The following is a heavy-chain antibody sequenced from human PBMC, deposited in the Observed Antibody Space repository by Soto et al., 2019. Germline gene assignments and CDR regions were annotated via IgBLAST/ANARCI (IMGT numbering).Heavy chain of an antibody. J-gene: IGHJ6*02. CDR3: ARDRLRYNWNDFPYYYYGMDV. CDR2: ISYDGSNK. Sequence: QVQLVESGGGVVQPGRSLRLSCAASGFTFSSYAMHWVRQAPGKGLEWVAVISYDGSNKYYADSVKGRFTISRDNSKNTLYLQMNSLRAEDTAVYYCARDRLRYNWNDFPYYYYGMDVWGQVTKVTVSS. V-gene: IGHV3-30-3*01. CDR1: GFTFSSYA. D-gene: IGHD1-1*01.